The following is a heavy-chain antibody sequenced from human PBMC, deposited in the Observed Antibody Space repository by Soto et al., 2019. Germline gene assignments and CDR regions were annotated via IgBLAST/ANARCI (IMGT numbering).Heavy chain of an antibody. Sequence: SETLSLTCTVSGGSVSSSIYYWGWIRQPPRKGLEWIGSIYYSGSTYYNPSLKSRVTISLDTSKNQFSLRLNSVTAADAALYYCAAGDYSGSGTYYNGWFDSWGQGTLVTVSS. CDR1: GGSVSSSIYY. D-gene: IGHD3-10*01. CDR2: IYYSGST. V-gene: IGHV4-39*01. CDR3: AAGDYSGSGTYYNGWFDS. J-gene: IGHJ5*01.